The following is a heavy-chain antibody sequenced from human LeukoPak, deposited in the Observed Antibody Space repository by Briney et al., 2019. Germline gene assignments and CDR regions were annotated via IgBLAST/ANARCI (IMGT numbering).Heavy chain of an antibody. J-gene: IGHJ3*02. V-gene: IGHV3-11*01. Sequence: GGSLRLSCAASGFTFSDYYMSWIRQAPGKGLEWVSYISSSGSTIYYADSVKGRFTISRDNAKNSLYLQMNSLRAEDTAVYYCARDAPAGRTDAFDIWGQGTMVTVSS. CDR3: ARDAPAGRTDAFDI. CDR1: GFTFSDYY. D-gene: IGHD1-14*01. CDR2: ISSSGSTI.